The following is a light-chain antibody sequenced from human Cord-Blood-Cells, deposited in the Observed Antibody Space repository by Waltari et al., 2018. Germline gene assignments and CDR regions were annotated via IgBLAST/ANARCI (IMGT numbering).Light chain of an antibody. CDR3: MQALQTPYT. CDR2: LGS. CDR1: QSLLHSNGYNY. Sequence: DIVMTQSPLSLPVTPGEPAPIPCRSSQSLLHSNGYNYLDWYLQKPGHSPQLLIYLGSNRASGVPDRFSGSGSGTDFTLKISRVEAEDVGVYYCMQALQTPYTFGQGTKLEIK. J-gene: IGKJ2*01. V-gene: IGKV2-28*01.